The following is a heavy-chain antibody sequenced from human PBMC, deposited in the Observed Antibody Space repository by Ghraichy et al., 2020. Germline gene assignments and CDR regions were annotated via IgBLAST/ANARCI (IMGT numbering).Heavy chain of an antibody. CDR1: GFTFSSYA. Sequence: GESLNISCAASGFTFSSYAMSWVRQAPGKGLEWVSAISGSGGSTYYADSVKGRFTISRDNSKNTLYLQMNSLRAEDTAVYYCAKQLERRGGYFDYWGQGTLVTVSS. J-gene: IGHJ4*02. CDR2: ISGSGGST. CDR3: AKQLERRGGYFDY. D-gene: IGHD1-1*01. V-gene: IGHV3-23*01.